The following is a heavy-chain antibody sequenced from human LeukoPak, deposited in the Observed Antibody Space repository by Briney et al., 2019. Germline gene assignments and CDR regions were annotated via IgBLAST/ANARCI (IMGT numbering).Heavy chain of an antibody. CDR1: GFTFSNYA. D-gene: IGHD6-19*01. J-gene: IGHJ3*02. CDR2: ISGSGGST. V-gene: IGHV3-23*01. CDR3: AKVDSSGWYGGVAFDI. Sequence: SGGSLRLSCAASGFTFSNYAMSWVRQAPGKGLEWFSAISGSGGSTYYADSVKGRFTISRDNSKNTLSLQMSSLRAEETAVYYCAKVDSSGWYGGVAFDIWGQGTVVIVSS.